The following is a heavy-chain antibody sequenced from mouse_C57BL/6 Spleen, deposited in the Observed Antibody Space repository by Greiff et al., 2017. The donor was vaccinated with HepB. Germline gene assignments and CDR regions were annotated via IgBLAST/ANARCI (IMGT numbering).Heavy chain of an antibody. CDR3: ARGLSDY. CDR1: GYTFTSYW. J-gene: IGHJ2*01. CDR2: IDPSDSYT. D-gene: IGHD1-1*02. Sequence: QVQLQQPGAELVRPGTSVKLSCKASGYTFTSYWMHWVKQRPGQGLEWIGVIDPSDSYTNYNQKFKGKATLTVDTSSSTAYMQLSSLTSEDSAVYYCARGLSDYWGQGTTFTVSS. V-gene: IGHV1-59*01.